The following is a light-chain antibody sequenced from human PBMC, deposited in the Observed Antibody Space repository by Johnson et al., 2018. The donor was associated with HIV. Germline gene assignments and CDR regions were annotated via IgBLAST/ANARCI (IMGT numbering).Light chain of an antibody. CDR1: NSNIGNNY. CDR3: GRWDDSLSALYV. J-gene: IGLJ1*01. V-gene: IGLV1-51*02. Sequence: QSVLTQPPSVSAAPGQKVTISCSGSNSNIGNNYVSWYQQLPGTAPKLLIYENNKRPSGIPDRFSGSKSGTSATLGITGLQTGDEADYYCGRWDDSLSALYVFGTGTKVTVL. CDR2: ENN.